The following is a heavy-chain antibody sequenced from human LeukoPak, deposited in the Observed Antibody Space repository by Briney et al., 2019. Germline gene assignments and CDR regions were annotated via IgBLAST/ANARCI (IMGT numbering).Heavy chain of an antibody. CDR2: INPNSGGT. V-gene: IGHV1-2*02. CDR1: RYTFTGYY. Sequence: RASVKVSCKASRYTFTGYYIHWVRQAPGQGLEWMGWINPNSGGTNYAQKFQGRVTMTRDTSITTAYMELSRLRSDDTAVYYCARGGVDIVATIGSYYFDYWGQGTLVTVSS. CDR3: ARGGVDIVATIGSYYFDY. J-gene: IGHJ4*02. D-gene: IGHD5-12*01.